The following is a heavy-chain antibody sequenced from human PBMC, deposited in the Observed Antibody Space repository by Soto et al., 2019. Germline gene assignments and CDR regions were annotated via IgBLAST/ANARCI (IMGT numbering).Heavy chain of an antibody. V-gene: IGHV4-30-4*08. CDR1: GGSISSANNY. CDR2: IYYSGST. J-gene: IGHJ4*02. D-gene: IGHD5-18*01. CDR3: ARGQRGYARDIDY. Sequence: SETLSLTCSVSGGSISSANNYWSWIRQHPGKGLEWIGYIYYSGSTYYNPSLKSRLTISVDTSKNQFSLKLSSVTAADTAVYYCARGQRGYARDIDYWGQGTLVTVSS.